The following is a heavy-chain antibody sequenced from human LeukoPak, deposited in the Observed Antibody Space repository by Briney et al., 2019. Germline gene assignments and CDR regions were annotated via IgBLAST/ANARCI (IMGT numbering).Heavy chain of an antibody. D-gene: IGHD3-22*01. V-gene: IGHV1-18*01. CDR2: ISAYNGNT. Sequence: GASVKVSCKASGYTFTSYGISWVRQAPGQGLEWMGWISAYNGNTNYAQKLQGRVTMTTDTSTSTAYMEMRSLRSDDTAVYYCARSYYYDSSGYYYGFDYWGQGTLVTVSS. J-gene: IGHJ4*02. CDR1: GYTFTSYG. CDR3: ARSYYYDSSGYYYGFDY.